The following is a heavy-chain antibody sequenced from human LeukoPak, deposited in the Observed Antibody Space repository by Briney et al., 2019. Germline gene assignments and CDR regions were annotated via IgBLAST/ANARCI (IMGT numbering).Heavy chain of an antibody. J-gene: IGHJ4*02. CDR2: ISYDGSNK. CDR1: GFNFSSYA. V-gene: IGHV3-30*04. D-gene: IGHD6-19*01. Sequence: HPGGSLRLSCAASGFNFSSYAIHWVRQAPGKGLEWVAVISYDGSNKYYADSVKGRFTISRDNSKNTLYLQMNSLRAEDTAVYYCAGYIAVDLDYWGQGTLVTVSS. CDR3: AGYIAVDLDY.